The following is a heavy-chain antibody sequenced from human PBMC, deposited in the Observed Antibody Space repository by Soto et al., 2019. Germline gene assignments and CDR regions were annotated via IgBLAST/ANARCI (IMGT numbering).Heavy chain of an antibody. Sequence: QVQLVQSGAEVRQPASSVKVSCKTSGGTFSSYAISWVRQAPGQGLEWMGGIVPIVDTSTYAQKFRGRVTITADESTSTVYMELSSLRSDDTAVYYCVRVVAIPGYPDNWGQGILVTVSS. J-gene: IGHJ4*02. D-gene: IGHD5-12*01. CDR2: IVPIVDTS. CDR3: VRVVAIPGYPDN. CDR1: GGTFSSYA. V-gene: IGHV1-69*12.